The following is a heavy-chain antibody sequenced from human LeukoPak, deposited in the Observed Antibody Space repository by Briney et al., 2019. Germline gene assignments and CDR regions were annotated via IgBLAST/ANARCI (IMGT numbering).Heavy chain of an antibody. Sequence: ASVKVSCKASGGTFSSYAISWVRQAPGQGLEWMGGIIPIFGTANYAQKFQGRVTITADKSTSTAYMELSSLRSEDTAVYYCARGRLDTILRATIRSRGYYFDYWGQGTLVTFSS. CDR2: IIPIFGTA. CDR1: GGTFSSYA. V-gene: IGHV1-69*06. J-gene: IGHJ4*02. D-gene: IGHD5-12*01. CDR3: ARGRLDTILRATIRSRGYYFDY.